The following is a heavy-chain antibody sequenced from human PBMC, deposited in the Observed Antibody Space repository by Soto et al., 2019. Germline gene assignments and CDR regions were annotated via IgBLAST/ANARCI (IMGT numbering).Heavy chain of an antibody. CDR2: TYYRSKWYN. CDR1: GDSVSSNSAA. V-gene: IGHV6-1*01. CDR3: ARDSGYDLDYYYYYGMDV. Sequence: SQTLSLTCAISGDSVSSNSAAWNWIRQSPSRGLEWLGRTYYRSKWYNDYAVSVKSRITINPDTSKNQFSLQLNPVTPEDTAVYYCARDSGYDLDYYYYYGMDVWGQGTTVTVSS. J-gene: IGHJ6*02. D-gene: IGHD5-12*01.